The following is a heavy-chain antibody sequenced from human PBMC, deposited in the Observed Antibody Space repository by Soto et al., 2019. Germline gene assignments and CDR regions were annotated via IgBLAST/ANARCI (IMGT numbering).Heavy chain of an antibody. J-gene: IGHJ3*02. Sequence: QLLLQESGPGLVKSSETLSLTCSVSGGSISSSSYYWNWIRQSPGKGLEWIGSVYYSGTTYYNPSLKRRVTISVDTYNQFSRKLSSVTAADTAYYFCARRPMVGPVAENAFDIWGQGTRVAVSS. CDR1: GGSISSSSYY. V-gene: IGHV4-39*01. CDR2: VYYSGTT. CDR3: ARRPMVGPVAENAFDI. D-gene: IGHD6-19*01.